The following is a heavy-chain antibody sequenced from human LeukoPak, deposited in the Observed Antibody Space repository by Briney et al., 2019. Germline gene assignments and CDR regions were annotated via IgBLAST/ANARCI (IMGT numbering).Heavy chain of an antibody. V-gene: IGHV3-21*05. J-gene: IGHJ4*02. CDR1: GFNFRTYN. D-gene: IGHD3-22*01. CDR3: ARGHNSGYYLKY. CDR2: ISGSSSYT. Sequence: GGSLRLSRVGSGFNFRTYNMNWVRQAPGKGLEWVSDISGSSSYTDYADSVKGRFTISKDNANSSVFLQMDSLRAEDTAVYYCARGHNSGYYLKYWGQGTLVTVSS.